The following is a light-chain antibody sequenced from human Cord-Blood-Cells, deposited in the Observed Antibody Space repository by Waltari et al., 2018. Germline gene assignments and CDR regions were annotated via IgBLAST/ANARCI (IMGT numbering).Light chain of an antibody. J-gene: IGKJ4*01. CDR2: DAS. CDR1: QSVSSY. V-gene: IGKV3-11*01. Sequence: EIVLTQSPATQSLSPGERATLSCRASQSVSSYLAWYQQKPGQPPRLLIYDASNTATGIPARFSGSWSGTDFTLTISSLEPEDFAVYYCQQRSNWLTFGGGTKVEIK. CDR3: QQRSNWLT.